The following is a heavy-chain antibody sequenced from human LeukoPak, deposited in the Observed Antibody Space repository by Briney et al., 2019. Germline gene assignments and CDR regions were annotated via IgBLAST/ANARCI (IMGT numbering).Heavy chain of an antibody. J-gene: IGHJ4*02. D-gene: IGHD5-24*01. CDR1: GGSISSYY. CDR3: ARLVEMATINFDY. V-gene: IGHV4-59*01. Sequence: PSETLSLTCTVSGGSISSYYWSWIRQPPGKGLEWIGYIYYSGSTNYNPSLKSRVTISVDTSKNQFSLKLSSVTAADTAVDYCARLVEMATINFDYWGQGTLVTVSS. CDR2: IYYSGST.